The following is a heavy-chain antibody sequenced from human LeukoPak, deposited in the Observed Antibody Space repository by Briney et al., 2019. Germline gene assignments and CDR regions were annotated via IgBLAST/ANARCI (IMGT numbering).Heavy chain of an antibody. V-gene: IGHV1-2*02. CDR3: ARVVVVVAAWSVSGY. CDR2: INPNSGGT. J-gene: IGHJ4*02. CDR1: GYTFTGYY. Sequence: ASVKVSCKASGYTFTGYYMHWVRQAPGQGLEWMGWINPNSGGTNYAQKFQGRVTMTRDTSISTAYMELSRLRSDDTAVYYCARVVVVVAAWSVSGYWGQGTLVTVSS. D-gene: IGHD2-15*01.